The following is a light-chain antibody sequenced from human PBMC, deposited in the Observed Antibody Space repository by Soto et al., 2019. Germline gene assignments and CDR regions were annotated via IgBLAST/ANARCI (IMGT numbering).Light chain of an antibody. CDR3: SSVTTWTTLV. CDR1: SSDVGAYDR. J-gene: IGLJ2*01. CDR2: DVS. Sequence: QSALTQPPSVSGSPGQSVTISCTGTSSDVGAYDRVSWYQQPPGTAPRVIIYDVSNRPSGVPDRFSGPKSGKTASLTISGPLPEDEAEYYCSSVTTWTTLVLGGGTKVTVL. V-gene: IGLV2-18*02.